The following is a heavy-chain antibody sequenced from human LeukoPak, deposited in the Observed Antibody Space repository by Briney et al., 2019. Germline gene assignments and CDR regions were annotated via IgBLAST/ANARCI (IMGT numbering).Heavy chain of an antibody. V-gene: IGHV3-7*03. Sequence: SGGSLRLSCAASGFTFSTYWMYWVRQAPGKGLEWVANIKQDGSHKYYVDSVKGRFTISRDNAKNSLYLQMNSLRTEDTALYYCAKDTYSSSAISLTHYNWFDPWGQGTLVTVSS. CDR1: GFTFSTYW. D-gene: IGHD6-13*01. CDR2: IKQDGSHK. CDR3: AKDTYSSSAISLTHYNWFDP. J-gene: IGHJ5*02.